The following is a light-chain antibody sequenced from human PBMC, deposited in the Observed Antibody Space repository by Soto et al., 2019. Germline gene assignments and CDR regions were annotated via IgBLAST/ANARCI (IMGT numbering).Light chain of an antibody. Sequence: LGLKQSPATLSVSPGERATLACRASQNVLSNLAWYQQKSCQPPRLLIYGASTRATGLPVRFIGSGSGTQFTLTISSLQSEDFPAYYGQQYNDWPITFGQGTRLEI. CDR2: GAS. CDR3: QQYNDWPIT. CDR1: QNVLSN. J-gene: IGKJ5*01. V-gene: IGKV3-15*01.